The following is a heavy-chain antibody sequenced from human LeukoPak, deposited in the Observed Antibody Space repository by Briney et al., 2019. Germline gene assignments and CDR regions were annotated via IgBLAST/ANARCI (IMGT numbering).Heavy chain of an antibody. CDR2: ITPDGSST. CDR3: SSQISRGGN. Sequence: GGSLRLSCAASGFSFSTYWMHWVRQVPGKGPEWVSHITPDGSSTNYADSVKGRFTISRDNAKNTLYLQMNSLRAEDTAVYYCSSQISRGGNWGQGTLVTVS. CDR1: GFSFSTYW. D-gene: IGHD3-16*01. J-gene: IGHJ4*02. V-gene: IGHV3-74*01.